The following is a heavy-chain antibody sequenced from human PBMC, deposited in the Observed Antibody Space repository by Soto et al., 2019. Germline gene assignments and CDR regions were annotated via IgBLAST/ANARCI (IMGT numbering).Heavy chain of an antibody. CDR1: GFTFSSYE. V-gene: IGHV3-48*03. CDR3: ARTVSSAAAGPVFDY. D-gene: IGHD6-13*01. CDR2: ISSSGSTI. J-gene: IGHJ4*02. Sequence: GGSLRLSCAASGFTFSSYEMNWVRQAPGKGLEWVSYISSSGSTIYYADSVKGRFTISRDNAKNSLYLQMNSLRAEDTAVYYCARTVSSAAAGPVFDYWGQGTLVTVSS.